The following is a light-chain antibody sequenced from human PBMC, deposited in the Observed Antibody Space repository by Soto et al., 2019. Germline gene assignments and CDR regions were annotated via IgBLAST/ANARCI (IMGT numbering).Light chain of an antibody. CDR3: HHFNIWPLMPT. J-gene: IGKJ4*02. CDR2: DAS. CDR1: QGVGSN. Sequence: IVLTQSPATLSVSPGERATLSCRASQGVGSNLAWYQQRPGQAPRILIYDASTRATGIPDRFSGGGSGTEFTLYIGSLQSDDFAVYYCHHFNIWPLMPTFGGGTKLEIK. V-gene: IGKV3-15*01.